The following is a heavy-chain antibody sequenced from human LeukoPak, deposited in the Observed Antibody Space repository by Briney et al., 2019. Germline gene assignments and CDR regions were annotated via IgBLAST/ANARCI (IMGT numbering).Heavy chain of an antibody. CDR1: GFTFSNYD. J-gene: IGHJ4*02. D-gene: IGHD2-8*01. V-gene: IGHV3-23*01. CDR2: ISGSGGST. CDR3: AKEYCSNSVCHSLDY. Sequence: GGSLRLSCAASGFTFSNYDMNWVRQAPGKGLEWVSIISGSGGSTYYADSVKGRFTISRDNSKNTLYLQMNSLRAEDTAVYYCAKEYCSNSVCHSLDYWGQGTLVTVSS.